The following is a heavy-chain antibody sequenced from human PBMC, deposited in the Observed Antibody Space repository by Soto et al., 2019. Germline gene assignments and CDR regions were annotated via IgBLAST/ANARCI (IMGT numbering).Heavy chain of an antibody. V-gene: IGHV1-2*04. CDR1: GYTFTGYY. J-gene: IGHJ4*02. CDR3: AREISRYSSSSRGEFAY. CDR2: INPNSGGT. D-gene: IGHD6-6*01. Sequence: ASVKVSCKASGYTFTGYYMHWVRQAPGQGLEWMGWINPNSGGTNYAQKFQGWVTMTRDTSISTAYMELRRLRSDDTAVYYCAREISRYSSSSRGEFAYWGQGSLVPVSS.